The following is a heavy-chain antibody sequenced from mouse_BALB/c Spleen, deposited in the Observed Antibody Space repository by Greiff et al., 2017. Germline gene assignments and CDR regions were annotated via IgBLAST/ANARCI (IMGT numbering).Heavy chain of an antibody. CDR2: ISYDGSN. V-gene: IGHV3-6*02. CDR1: GYSITSGYY. D-gene: IGHD2-4*01. Sequence: EVQLQQSGPGLVKPSQSLSLTCSVTGYSITSGYYWNWIRQFPGNKLEWMGYISYDGSNNYNPSLKNRISITRDTSKNQFFLKLNSVTTEDTATYYCAKTDYYDYDWFAYWGQGTLVTVSA. J-gene: IGHJ3*01. CDR3: AKTDYYDYDWFAY.